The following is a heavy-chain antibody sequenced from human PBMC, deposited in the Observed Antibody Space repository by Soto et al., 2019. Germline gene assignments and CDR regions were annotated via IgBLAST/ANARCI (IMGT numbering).Heavy chain of an antibody. J-gene: IGHJ6*02. D-gene: IGHD2-15*01. CDR2: IDWDDDK. Sequence: SGPTLVNPTQTLTLTCTFSGFSLSTSGMCVSWIRQPPGKALEWLARIDWDDDKYYSTSLKTRLTISKDTSKNQVVLTMTNMDPVDTATYYCARMRNFLGYCSGGSCYPAEGNYYYYYGMDVWGQGTTVTVSS. CDR3: ARMRNFLGYCSGGSCYPAEGNYYYYYGMDV. V-gene: IGHV2-70*11. CDR1: GFSLSTSGMC.